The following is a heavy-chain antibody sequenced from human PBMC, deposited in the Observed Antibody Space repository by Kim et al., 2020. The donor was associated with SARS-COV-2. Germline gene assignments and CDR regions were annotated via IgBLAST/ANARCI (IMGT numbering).Heavy chain of an antibody. D-gene: IGHD3-3*01. J-gene: IGHJ5*02. CDR3: ARDNGGGVSDP. V-gene: IGHV3-30*01. CDR2: NT. Sequence: NTYYADSVKGRFTISRDNSKNTLYLQMNSLRAEDTAVYYCARDNGGGVSDPWGQGTLVTVSS.